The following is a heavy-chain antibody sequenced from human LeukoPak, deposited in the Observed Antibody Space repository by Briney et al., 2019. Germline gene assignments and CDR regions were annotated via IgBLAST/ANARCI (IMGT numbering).Heavy chain of an antibody. CDR1: GGTFYNYG. Sequence: ASVKVSCKASGGTFYNYGISWVRQAPGQGLEWMGGIVSRFGAANFAQRFQGRVTITADESTTTAYMELSSLTSEDTAVYYCATCTSTSCYPYYYYYMDVWGKGTTVTVSS. CDR2: IVSRFGAA. CDR3: ATCTSTSCYPYYYYYMDV. J-gene: IGHJ6*03. V-gene: IGHV1-69*13. D-gene: IGHD2-2*01.